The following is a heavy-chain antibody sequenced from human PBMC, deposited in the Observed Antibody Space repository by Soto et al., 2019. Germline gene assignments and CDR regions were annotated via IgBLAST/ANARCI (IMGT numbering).Heavy chain of an antibody. CDR2: IYYSGST. Sequence: PSETLSLTCTVSGGSISSGGYYWSWIRQHPGKGLEWIGYIYYSGSTYYNPSLKSRVTISVDTSKNQFSLKLSSVTAADTAVYYCARTFYRDKVATSPVGDFDYWGQGTLVTVSS. CDR1: GGSISSGGYY. D-gene: IGHD5-12*01. CDR3: ARTFYRDKVATSPVGDFDY. V-gene: IGHV4-31*03. J-gene: IGHJ4*02.